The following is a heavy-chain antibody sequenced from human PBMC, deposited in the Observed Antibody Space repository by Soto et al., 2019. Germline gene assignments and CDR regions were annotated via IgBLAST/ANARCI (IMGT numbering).Heavy chain of an antibody. Sequence: GGSLRLSCAASGFTFSGYAMHWVRQAPGKGLEYVSAITNDGGTTYYANSVKGRFTISRDNSKNTLYLLMGSLRAEDMAVYYCARVAVAGHFDYWGQGTLVTVSS. CDR3: ARVAVAGHFDY. CDR1: GFTFSGYA. CDR2: ITNDGGTT. D-gene: IGHD6-19*01. V-gene: IGHV3-64*01. J-gene: IGHJ4*02.